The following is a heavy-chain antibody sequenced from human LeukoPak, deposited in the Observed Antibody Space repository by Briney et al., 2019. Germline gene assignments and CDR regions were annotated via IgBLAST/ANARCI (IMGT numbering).Heavy chain of an antibody. J-gene: IGHJ6*04. D-gene: IGHD3-3*01. CDR1: GGSISSSSYY. Sequence: SETLSLTCTVSGGSISSSSYYWGWIRQPPGKGLEWIGSIYYSGSTNYNPSLKSRVTISVDTSKNQFSLKLSSVTAADTAVYYCARGSTSYYDFWSGYLDVWGKGTTVTVSS. CDR2: IYYSGST. V-gene: IGHV4-39*07. CDR3: ARGSTSYYDFWSGYLDV.